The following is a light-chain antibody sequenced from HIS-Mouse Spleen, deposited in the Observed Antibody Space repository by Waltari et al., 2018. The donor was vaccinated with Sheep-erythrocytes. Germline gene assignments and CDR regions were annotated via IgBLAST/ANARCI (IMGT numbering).Light chain of an antibody. V-gene: IGKV2-28*01. CDR3: MQALQTPIFT. J-gene: IGKJ3*01. Sequence: DIVMTQSTLSLPVTPGEPASISCRSSHGRLHSNGYNYLDWYLQKPGQSPQLLIYLGSNRASGVPDRFSGSGSGTDFTLKISRVEAEDVGVYYCMQALQTPIFTFGPGTKVDIK. CDR2: LGS. CDR1: HGRLHSNGYNY.